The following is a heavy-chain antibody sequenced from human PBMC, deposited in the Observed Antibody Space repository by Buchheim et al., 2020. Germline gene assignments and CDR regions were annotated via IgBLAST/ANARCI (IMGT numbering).Heavy chain of an antibody. J-gene: IGHJ4*02. CDR3: AKDRDTAMVRPVQYFDY. D-gene: IGHD5-18*01. CDR2: ISYDGSNK. Sequence: QVQLVESGGGVVQPGRSLRLSCAASGFTFSSYGMHWVRQAPGKGLEWVAVISYDGSNKYYADSVKGRFTISRDNSKNKLYLQMNSLRAEDTAVYYCAKDRDTAMVRPVQYFDYWGQGTL. V-gene: IGHV3-30*18. CDR1: GFTFSSYG.